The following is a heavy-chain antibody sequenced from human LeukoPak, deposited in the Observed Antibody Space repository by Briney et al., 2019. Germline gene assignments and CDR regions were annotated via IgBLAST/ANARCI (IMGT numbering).Heavy chain of an antibody. CDR1: GGSISSSSYF. V-gene: IGHV4-61*05. Sequence: SETLSLTCTVSGGSISSSSYFWSWIRLPPGKGLEWIGYIYYSGTTNYNPSLKSRVTILVDTSKNQFSLRLSSVTAADTAVYYCARHDNVWGSRDYWGQGTLVTVSS. CDR2: IYYSGTT. J-gene: IGHJ4*02. D-gene: IGHD3-16*01. CDR3: ARHDNVWGSRDY.